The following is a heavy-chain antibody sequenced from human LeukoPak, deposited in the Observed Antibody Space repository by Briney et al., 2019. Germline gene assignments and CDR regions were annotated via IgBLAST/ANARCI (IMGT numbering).Heavy chain of an antibody. Sequence: PGASAKVSCKASGYTFTSYYMHWVRQAPGQGLEWMGIINPSGGSTSYAQKFQGRVTMTRDMSTSTVYMELSSLRSEDTAVYYCARDDYGGNSFVDYWGQGTLVTVSS. D-gene: IGHD4-23*01. CDR2: INPSGGST. CDR1: GYTFTSYY. V-gene: IGHV1-46*01. CDR3: ARDDYGGNSFVDY. J-gene: IGHJ4*02.